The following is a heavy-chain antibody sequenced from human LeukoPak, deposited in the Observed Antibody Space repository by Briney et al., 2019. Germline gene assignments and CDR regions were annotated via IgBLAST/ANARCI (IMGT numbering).Heavy chain of an antibody. Sequence: PGGSLRLSCAASGFTFSTHWISWVRQAPGPGLEWVANIKQDGSERSYVNSVKGRFTISRDNANNSLYLQMNSLRAEDTAVYYCATSVTGNLYYVDYWGQETLVTVSS. CDR1: GFTFSTHW. D-gene: IGHD4-11*01. J-gene: IGHJ4*02. V-gene: IGHV3-7*01. CDR2: IKQDGSER. CDR3: ATSVTGNLYYVDY.